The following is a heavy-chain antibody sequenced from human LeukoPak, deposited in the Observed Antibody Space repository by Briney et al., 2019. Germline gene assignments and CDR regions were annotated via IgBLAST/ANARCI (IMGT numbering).Heavy chain of an antibody. D-gene: IGHD3-10*01. CDR1: GFTFSSYS. CDR2: ISSSSSYI. Sequence: GGSLRLSCAASGFTFSSYSMNWVRQAPGKGLEWVSSISSSSSYIYYADPVKGRFTISRDNAKNSLYLQMNSLRAEDTAVYYCARGLPYYYGSGSKNDYWGQGTLVTVSS. CDR3: ARGLPYYYGSGSKNDY. V-gene: IGHV3-21*01. J-gene: IGHJ4*02.